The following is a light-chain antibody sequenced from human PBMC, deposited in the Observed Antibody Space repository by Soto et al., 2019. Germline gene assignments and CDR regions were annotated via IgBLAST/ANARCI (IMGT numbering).Light chain of an antibody. Sequence: QSALTQPASVSGSPGQSITISCTGTSSDVGNYNLVSWYQQHPGKAPKLMIYEGSKRPSGVSNRFSGSKSGNTASLTISGLQAEAEADYYCCSYAGSSTPFVFGTGTKLTVL. V-gene: IGLV2-23*01. CDR3: CSYAGSSTPFV. CDR2: EGS. CDR1: SSDVGNYNL. J-gene: IGLJ1*01.